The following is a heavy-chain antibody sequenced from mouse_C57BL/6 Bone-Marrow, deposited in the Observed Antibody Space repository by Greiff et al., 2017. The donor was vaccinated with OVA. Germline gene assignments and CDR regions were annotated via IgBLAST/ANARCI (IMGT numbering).Heavy chain of an antibody. CDR1: GYTFTSYG. V-gene: IGHV1-81*01. CDR3: APDGYYPFAY. Sequence: QVQLQQSGAELARPGASVKLSCKASGYTFTSYGISWVKQRTGQGLEWIGEIYPRSGNTYYNEKFKGKATLTADKSSSTAYMELRSLTSEDSAVYFCAPDGYYPFAYWGQGTLVTVSA. D-gene: IGHD2-3*01. CDR2: IYPRSGNT. J-gene: IGHJ3*01.